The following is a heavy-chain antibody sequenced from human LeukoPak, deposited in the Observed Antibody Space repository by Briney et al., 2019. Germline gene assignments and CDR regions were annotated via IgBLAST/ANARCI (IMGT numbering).Heavy chain of an antibody. J-gene: IGHJ4*02. CDR2: INPSAGFT. Sequence: ASVKVSCKTSGFSITDYFMHWVRQAPGQGLEWTGMINPSAGFTRQAQKFEGRVTITSDTSTSTVYMEMSSLTSEDTAVYYCARAVDQDFDYWGQGTLVTVSS. CDR1: GFSITDYF. CDR3: ARAVDQDFDY. V-gene: IGHV1-46*01. D-gene: IGHD3/OR15-3a*01.